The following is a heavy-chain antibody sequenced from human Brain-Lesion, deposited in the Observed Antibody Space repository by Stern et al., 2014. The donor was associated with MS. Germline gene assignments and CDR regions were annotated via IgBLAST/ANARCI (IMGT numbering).Heavy chain of an antibody. J-gene: IGHJ4*02. CDR3: ASGYRIFDY. V-gene: IGHV4-61*02. D-gene: IGHD5-18*01. CDR1: GGSLSSGSDY. CDR2: IHPSGSA. Sequence: QVQLQESGPGLVKPSQTLSLTCTVSGGSLSSGSDYWSWIRPPVGKGLEWIGRIHPSGSAFYTPSLKSRVTISTDTSMNQFSLELNSATAADTAIYYCASGYRIFDYWGQGILVTVSS.